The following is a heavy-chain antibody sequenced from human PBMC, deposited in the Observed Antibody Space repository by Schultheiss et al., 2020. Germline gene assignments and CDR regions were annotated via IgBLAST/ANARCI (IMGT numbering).Heavy chain of an antibody. CDR3: ARQNGYLSQNNVFWSGYQRSDGMDV. D-gene: IGHD3-3*01. V-gene: IGHV4-34*01. Sequence: SETLSLTCAVFGGSFTSFYSWRWIRQPPGKGLEWIGEINHSGSTNYNPSLKSRVTISVDTSKNQFSLKLSSVTAADTAVYYCARQNGYLSQNNVFWSGYQRSDGMDVWGKGTTVTVSS. CDR1: GGSFTSFY. J-gene: IGHJ6*04. CDR2: INHSGST.